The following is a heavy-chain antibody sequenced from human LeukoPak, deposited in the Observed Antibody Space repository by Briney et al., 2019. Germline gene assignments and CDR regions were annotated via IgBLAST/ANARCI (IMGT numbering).Heavy chain of an antibody. J-gene: IGHJ6*02. V-gene: IGHV3-33*03. D-gene: IGHD6-13*01. CDR1: GFTVSSYA. Sequence: PGTSLRLSCAASGFTVSSYAMHWVRQAPGKGREGVAVIWYDGSHKYYGDSVKGRFTISRDNSKNTVYLQMNSLRPEDTAVYYCAKDWGMIAASGGGMDVWGQGTTVTVSS. CDR3: AKDWGMIAASGGGMDV. CDR2: IWYDGSHK.